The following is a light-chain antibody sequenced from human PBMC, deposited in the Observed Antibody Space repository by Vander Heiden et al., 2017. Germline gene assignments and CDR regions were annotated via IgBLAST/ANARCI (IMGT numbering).Light chain of an antibody. CDR2: NVS. CDR1: SSDVGSYNY. V-gene: IGLV2-14*01. J-gene: IGLJ1*01. CDR3: SSYTSSTTYI. Sequence: QSALTQPASVSGSPGQSITISCTGASSDVGSYNYVSWYQQHPGKAPKLMIYNVSNRPSGVSNRFSGSKSGNTASLTISGLLAEDEADYYCSSYTSSTTYIFGTGTKVTVL.